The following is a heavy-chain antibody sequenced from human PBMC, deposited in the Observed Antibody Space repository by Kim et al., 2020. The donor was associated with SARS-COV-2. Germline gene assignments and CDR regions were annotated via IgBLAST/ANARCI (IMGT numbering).Heavy chain of an antibody. Sequence: GGSLRLSCAASGFTFSSYAMSWVRQAPGKGLEWVSAISGSGGSTYYADSVKGRFTISRDNSKNTLYLQMNSLRAEDTAVYYCAKGELRFLEWFTHYYYYGMDVWGQGTTVTVSS. V-gene: IGHV3-23*01. CDR3: AKGELRFLEWFTHYYYYGMDV. J-gene: IGHJ6*02. D-gene: IGHD3-3*01. CDR2: ISGSGGST. CDR1: GFTFSSYA.